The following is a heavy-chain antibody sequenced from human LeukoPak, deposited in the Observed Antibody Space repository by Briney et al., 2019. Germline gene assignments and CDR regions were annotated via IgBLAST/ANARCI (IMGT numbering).Heavy chain of an antibody. Sequence: PSETLSLTCAVYGGSFSGYYWSWIRQPPGKGLEWIGEINHSGSTNYNPSLKSRVTISVDTSKNQFSLKLSSVTPEDTAVYYCAVAPPSMVRGNWFDPWXXGTLVTVSS. V-gene: IGHV4-34*01. J-gene: IGHJ5*02. CDR2: INHSGST. D-gene: IGHD3-10*01. CDR3: AVAPPSMVRGNWFDP. CDR1: GGSFSGYY.